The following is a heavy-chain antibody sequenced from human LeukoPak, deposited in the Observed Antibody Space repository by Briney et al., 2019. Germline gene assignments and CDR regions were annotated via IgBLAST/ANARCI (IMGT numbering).Heavy chain of an antibody. J-gene: IGHJ5*02. D-gene: IGHD2-2*01. CDR3: ARIPHRVPHNWFDP. Sequence: ASVKVSCKASGYTFTDYYVHWVRQAPGQGLEWMGWMNPHSANAGYAQKFQGRVTMTRDTSISTAYMELSSLRSDDTAVYYCARIPHRVPHNWFDPWGQGTLVTVSS. V-gene: IGHV1-8*02. CDR1: GYTFTDYY. CDR2: MNPHSANA.